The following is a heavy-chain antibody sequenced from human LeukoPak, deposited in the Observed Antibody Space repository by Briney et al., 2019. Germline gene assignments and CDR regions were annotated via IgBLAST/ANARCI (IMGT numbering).Heavy chain of an antibody. J-gene: IGHJ5*02. Sequence: AGRSLRLSCAASGFSFSIHAIHWVRQAPGKGLEWVAVIWNDGSKIYYADSVKGRFTISRDNSNNMAYLQMNSLRAEDTAVYCCTKGPYSSGWYDHWGQGTLVTVSS. CDR1: GFSFSIHA. V-gene: IGHV3-33*06. CDR2: IWNDGSKI. D-gene: IGHD6-19*01. CDR3: TKGPYSSGWYDH.